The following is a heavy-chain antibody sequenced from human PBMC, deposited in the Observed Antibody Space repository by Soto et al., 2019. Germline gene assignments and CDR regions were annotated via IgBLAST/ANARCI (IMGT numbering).Heavy chain of an antibody. Sequence: SQXLSLTCSISGDSVSSNSAAWNWIRQSPSRGLEWLGRTYYRSKWYNDYAVSVKSRMTINPDTSKNQFSLQLNSVTPEDTAVYYCAGGEIGLDAFDIWGQGTMVTVSS. D-gene: IGHD4-17*01. CDR1: GDSVSSNSAA. J-gene: IGHJ3*02. CDR2: TYYRSKWYN. CDR3: AGGEIGLDAFDI. V-gene: IGHV6-1*01.